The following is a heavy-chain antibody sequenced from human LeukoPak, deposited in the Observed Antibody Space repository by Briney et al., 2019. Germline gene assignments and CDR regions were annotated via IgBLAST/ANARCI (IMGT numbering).Heavy chain of an antibody. V-gene: IGHV4-34*01. CDR1: GGSFSGYY. CDR3: ARHRRPEHH. J-gene: IGHJ5*02. CDR2: INHSGST. Sequence: PSETLSLTCAVYGGSFSGYYWSWIRQPPGKGLEWIGEINHSGSTNYNPSLKSRVTISVDTSKNQFSLKLSAVTAAEAAVSSCARHRRPEHHWRQGPLVPVPT. D-gene: IGHD1-14*01.